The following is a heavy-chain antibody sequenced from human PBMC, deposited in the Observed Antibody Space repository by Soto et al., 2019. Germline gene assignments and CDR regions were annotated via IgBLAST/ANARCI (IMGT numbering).Heavy chain of an antibody. J-gene: IGHJ4*02. Sequence: DVQLVESGGGLVQPGGSLRLSCAASGFTFSSYSINWVRQAPGTGLEWVSYISTSSGTIYFADSVRGRFTISRDNAKNSVSLQMNSLRAEDTAVYYCVRRGSFDYWGQGTLVTVSA. CDR3: VRRGSFDY. V-gene: IGHV3-48*01. CDR1: GFTFSSYS. CDR2: ISTSSGTI.